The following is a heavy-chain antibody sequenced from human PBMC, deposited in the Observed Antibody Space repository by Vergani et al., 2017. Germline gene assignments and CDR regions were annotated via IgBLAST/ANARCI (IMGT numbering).Heavy chain of an antibody. V-gene: IGHV3-30*18. J-gene: IGHJ6*02. Sequence: QVQLVESGGGVVQPGRSLRLSCAASGFTFSSYGMHWVRQAPGKGLEWVAVISYDGSNKYYADSVKGRFTISRDNSKNTLYLQMNSLRAEDTAVYYCAKPGVRGGAPHYYGMDVWGQGTTVTVSS. CDR3: AKPGVRGGAPHYYGMDV. CDR2: ISYDGSNK. CDR1: GFTFSSYG. D-gene: IGHD3-10*01.